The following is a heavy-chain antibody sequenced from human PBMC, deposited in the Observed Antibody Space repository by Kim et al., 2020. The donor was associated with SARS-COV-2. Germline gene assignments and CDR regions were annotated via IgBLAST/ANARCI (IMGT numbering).Heavy chain of an antibody. CDR2: INTNTGNP. Sequence: ASVKVSCKASGYTFTSYAMNWVRQAPGQGLEWMGWINTNTGNPTYAQGFTGRFVFSLDTSVSTAYLQISSLKAEDTAVYYCAREGGEQWLDPFVPHFFDYWGQGTLVTVSS. V-gene: IGHV7-4-1*02. CDR1: GYTFTSYA. D-gene: IGHD6-19*01. J-gene: IGHJ4*02. CDR3: AREGGEQWLDPFVPHFFDY.